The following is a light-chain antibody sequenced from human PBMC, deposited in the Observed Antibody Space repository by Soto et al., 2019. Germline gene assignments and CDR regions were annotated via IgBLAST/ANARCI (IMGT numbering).Light chain of an antibody. CDR2: DVR. Sequence: QSALTQPASVSGSPGQSITISCTGTSSDVGHYNYVSWYQQHPGNAPKLVIYDVRLRPSGVSDRFSGSKSGNTASLTISGLQAEDEADYYCCSYTTTTSRVFGTRTKLTVL. V-gene: IGLV2-14*03. J-gene: IGLJ1*01. CDR1: SSDVGHYNY. CDR3: CSYTTTTSRV.